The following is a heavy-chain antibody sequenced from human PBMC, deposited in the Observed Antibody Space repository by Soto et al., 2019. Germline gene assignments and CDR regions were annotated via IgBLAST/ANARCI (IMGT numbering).Heavy chain of an antibody. CDR1: GGSISSYY. CDR2: IYYSWCT. J-gene: IGHJ4*02. D-gene: IGHD4-17*01. V-gene: IGHV4-59*08. Sequence: QVQLQESGPGLVKPSETLSLTCTVSGGSISSYYWSWIRQPPGKGLEWIGYIYYSWCTNYNPSLKSRVTISVATSKNPLSLKLSSVTAADTAVYYCARRYGDYFDFWGQGTLVTVSS. CDR3: ARRYGDYFDF.